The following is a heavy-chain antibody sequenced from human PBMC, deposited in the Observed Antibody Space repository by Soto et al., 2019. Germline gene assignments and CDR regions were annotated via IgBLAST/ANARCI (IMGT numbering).Heavy chain of an antibody. CDR1: GGSFSGYY. CDR2: INHSGST. Sequence: SETLSLTCAVYGGSFSGYYWSWIRQPPGKGLEWIGEINHSGSTNYNPSLKSRVTMSVDTSKNQFSLNLRSVTAADTAVYYCAGGRGRQQLVMTCYYGMDVWGQGTTVTVSS. J-gene: IGHJ6*02. CDR3: AGGRGRQQLVMTCYYGMDV. D-gene: IGHD6-13*01. V-gene: IGHV4-34*01.